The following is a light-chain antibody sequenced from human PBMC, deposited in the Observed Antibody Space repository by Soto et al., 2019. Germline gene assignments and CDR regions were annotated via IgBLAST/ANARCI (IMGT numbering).Light chain of an antibody. V-gene: IGLV1-40*01. Sequence: QSVLTQPPSVSGAPGQRVTISCTGSSSNIGAGYDVHWYQQFPGTAPKLLIYGNSNRPSGVPDRFSGSKSGTSGSLAITGLQAEDEADYYCQSLDSRLSKWVFGGGTKLTVL. J-gene: IGLJ3*02. CDR1: SSNIGAGYD. CDR2: GNS. CDR3: QSLDSRLSKWV.